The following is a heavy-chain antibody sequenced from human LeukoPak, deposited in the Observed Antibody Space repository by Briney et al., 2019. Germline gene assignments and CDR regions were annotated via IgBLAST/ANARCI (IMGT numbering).Heavy chain of an antibody. CDR3: AKDRGDRALDY. V-gene: IGHV3-30*18. CDR1: GFTFSSYW. J-gene: IGHJ4*02. Sequence: GGSLRLSCTASGFTFSSYWMSWVRQAPGKGLEWVAVISYDGSNKYYADSVKGRFTISRDNSKNTLYLQMNSLRAEDTAVYYCAKDRGDRALDYWGQGTLVTVSS. CDR2: ISYDGSNK. D-gene: IGHD2-21*01.